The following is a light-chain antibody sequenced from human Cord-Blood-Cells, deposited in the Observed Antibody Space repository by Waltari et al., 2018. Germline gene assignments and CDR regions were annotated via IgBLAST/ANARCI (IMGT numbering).Light chain of an antibody. CDR3: CSYAGSSTFE. V-gene: IGLV2-23*03. Sequence: QSALTQPASVSGSPGQSITISCTGTSSDVGSYNLVSWYQQHPGKAPKLMFYEGSKRPSGVSNRVSGSKSGNTASLTISGLQAEDEADYYCCSYAGSSTFEFGGGTKLTVL. CDR1: SSDVGSYNL. CDR2: EGS. J-gene: IGLJ3*02.